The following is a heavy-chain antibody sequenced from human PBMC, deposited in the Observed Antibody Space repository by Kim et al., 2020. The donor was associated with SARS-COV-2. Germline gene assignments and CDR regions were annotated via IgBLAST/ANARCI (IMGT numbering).Heavy chain of an antibody. V-gene: IGHV1-18*04. Sequence: ASVKVSCKASGYTFTSYGISWVRQAPGQGLEWMGWISAYNGNTNYAQKLQGRVTMTTDTSTSTAYMELRSLRSDDTAVYYCARDQGISGITMVRGVNDYYDYYGMDVWGQGTTVTVSS. CDR2: ISAYNGNT. CDR3: ARDQGISGITMVRGVNDYYDYYGMDV. J-gene: IGHJ6*02. CDR1: GYTFTSYG. D-gene: IGHD3-10*01.